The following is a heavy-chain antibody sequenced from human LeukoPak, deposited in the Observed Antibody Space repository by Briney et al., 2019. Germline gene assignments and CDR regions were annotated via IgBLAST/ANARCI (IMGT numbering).Heavy chain of an antibody. CDR3: ARRVDCSSTSCYLYYFDY. CDR1: GFTFSSYS. D-gene: IGHD2-2*01. V-gene: IGHV3-48*01. J-gene: IGHJ4*02. CDR2: ISSSSSTI. Sequence: PGGSLRLSCAASGFTFSSYSMNWVRQAPGKGLEWVSYISSSSSTIYYADSVKGRFTISRDNAKNSLYLQMNSLRAEDTAVYYCARRVDCSSTSCYLYYFDYWGQGTLVTVSS.